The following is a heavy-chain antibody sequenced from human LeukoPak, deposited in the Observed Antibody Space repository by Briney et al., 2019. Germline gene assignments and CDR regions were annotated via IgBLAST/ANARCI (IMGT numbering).Heavy chain of an antibody. CDR1: GYTFTSYA. J-gene: IGHJ4*02. CDR2: INTNTGNP. V-gene: IGHV7-4-1*02. D-gene: IGHD3-22*01. Sequence: ASVKVSCTASGYTFTSYAMNWVRQAPGQGLEWMGWINTNTGNPTYAQGFTGRFVFSLDTSVSTAYLQISSLKAEDTAVYYCARNYRARNYYDSSGYFGYWGQGTLVTVSS. CDR3: ARNYRARNYYDSSGYFGY.